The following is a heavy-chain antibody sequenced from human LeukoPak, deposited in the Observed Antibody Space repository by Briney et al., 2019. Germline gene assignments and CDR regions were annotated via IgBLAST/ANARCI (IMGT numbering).Heavy chain of an antibody. CDR2: ISSSGGST. Sequence: PGGSLRLSCAASGFTFSSYAMSWVRQAPGKGLEWVSAISSSGGSTYYADSVKGRFTISRDKSKNTLYLQMNSLRAEDTAVYYCAKGGPSVPCTNGVCSYFDYWGQGTLVTVSS. D-gene: IGHD2-8*01. V-gene: IGHV3-23*01. CDR3: AKGGPSVPCTNGVCSYFDY. J-gene: IGHJ4*02. CDR1: GFTFSSYA.